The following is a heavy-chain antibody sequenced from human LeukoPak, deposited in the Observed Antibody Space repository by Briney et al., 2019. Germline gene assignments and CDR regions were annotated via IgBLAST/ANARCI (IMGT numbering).Heavy chain of an antibody. CDR3: ARGRRNYDFWSGYYGNFDP. Sequence: SETLSLTCAVYGGSFSCYYWSWIRQPPGKGLEWIGEINHSGSTNYNPSLKSRVTISVDTSKNQFSLKLSSVTAADTAVYYCARGRRNYDFWSGYYGNFDPWGQGTLVTVSS. CDR2: INHSGST. J-gene: IGHJ5*02. V-gene: IGHV4-34*01. D-gene: IGHD3-3*01. CDR1: GGSFSCYY.